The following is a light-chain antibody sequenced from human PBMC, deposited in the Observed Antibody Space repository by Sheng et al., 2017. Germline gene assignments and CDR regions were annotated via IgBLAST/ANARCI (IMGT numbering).Light chain of an antibody. CDR2: AAS. CDR1: QNISSY. V-gene: IGKV1-39*01. Sequence: SVGDRVTITCRASQNISSYLNWYQHKSGKAPKLLIYAASSSQSGVPSRFSGSGSGTDFTLTISSLQPEDFATYYCQQTYSTLYTFGQGTKLEIK. J-gene: IGKJ2*01. CDR3: QQTYSTLYT.